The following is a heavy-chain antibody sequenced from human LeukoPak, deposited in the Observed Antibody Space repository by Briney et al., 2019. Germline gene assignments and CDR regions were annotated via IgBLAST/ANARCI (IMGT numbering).Heavy chain of an antibody. CDR2: IYYSGST. CDR1: GGSISNSNYY. D-gene: IGHD2-2*01. V-gene: IGHV4-39*01. J-gene: IGHJ3*02. CDR3: ARIPTNAVPAAHNGFDI. Sequence: PSETLSLTCIVSGGSISNSNYYWGWIRQPPGKGLEWIGNIYYSGSTYYNPSLRSRVTISVDTSKNQFSLKLSSVTAADTAVYYCARIPTNAVPAAHNGFDIWGQGTMLTVSS.